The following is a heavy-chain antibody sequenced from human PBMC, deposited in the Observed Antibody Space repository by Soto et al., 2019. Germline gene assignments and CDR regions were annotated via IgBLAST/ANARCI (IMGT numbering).Heavy chain of an antibody. Sequence: GESLKISCKGSGYSFTSYWIGWVRQMPGKGLEWMGIIYPGDSDTRYSPSFQGQVTISADKSISTAYLQWSSLKASDTAMYYCARRLYGRTAAAGTWSLDYWGQGTLVTVSS. CDR2: IYPGDSDT. CDR1: GYSFTSYW. D-gene: IGHD6-13*01. V-gene: IGHV5-51*01. CDR3: ARRLYGRTAAAGTWSLDY. J-gene: IGHJ4*02.